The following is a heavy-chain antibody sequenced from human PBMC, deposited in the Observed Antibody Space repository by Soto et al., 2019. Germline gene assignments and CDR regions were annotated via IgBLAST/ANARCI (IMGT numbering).Heavy chain of an antibody. CDR3: ARDRGSSSRIFDY. J-gene: IGHJ4*02. Sequence: QVQLQESGPGLVKPSQTLSLTCTVSGGSISSGGYYCSWIRQHPGKGLEWIGYIYYSGSTYYNPSLKSRVTISVDTSKNQFSLKLSSVTAADTAVYYCARDRGSSSRIFDYWGQGTLVTVSS. V-gene: IGHV4-31*03. CDR1: GGSISSGGYY. D-gene: IGHD6-13*01. CDR2: IYYSGST.